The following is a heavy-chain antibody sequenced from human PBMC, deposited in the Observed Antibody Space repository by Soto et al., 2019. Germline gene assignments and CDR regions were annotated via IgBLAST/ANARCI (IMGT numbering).Heavy chain of an antibody. CDR3: AKSPLGYCSGGSCYPPHYFDY. D-gene: IGHD2-15*01. CDR2: VGGSGDST. V-gene: IGHV3-23*01. Sequence: EVQLLDSGGGLVQPGGSLRLSCAASGVTFSNYAMSWVRQAPGKGLEWVSGVGGSGDSTYYADSGKGRFSFSRDNSKDPLYLPMTSLRAEDTAVYYCAKSPLGYCSGGSCYPPHYFDYWGQGTLVTVSS. J-gene: IGHJ4*02. CDR1: GVTFSNYA.